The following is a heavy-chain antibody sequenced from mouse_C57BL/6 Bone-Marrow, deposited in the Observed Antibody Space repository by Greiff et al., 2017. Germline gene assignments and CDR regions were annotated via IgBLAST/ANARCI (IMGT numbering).Heavy chain of an antibody. J-gene: IGHJ4*01. V-gene: IGHV1-50*01. CDR2: IDPSDSYT. Sequence: VQLQQPGAELVKPGASVKLSCKASGYTFTSYWMQWVKQRPGQGLEWIGEIDPSDSYTNYNQKFKGKATLTVDTSSSAAYMQLSSLTSEDSAVYYCALYGNDVFYAMDYWGQGTSVTVSS. CDR1: GYTFTSYW. CDR3: ALYGNDVFYAMDY. D-gene: IGHD2-1*01.